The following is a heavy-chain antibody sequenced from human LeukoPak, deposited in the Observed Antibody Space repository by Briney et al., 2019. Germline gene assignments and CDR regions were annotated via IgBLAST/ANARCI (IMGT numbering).Heavy chain of an antibody. Sequence: SETLSLTCTVSGGSVPNFYWNWIRQSLGKRLEWIGYIYNSGSINYNPSLKSRVAISEDTSKNQFSLKLSSVTAADTAVYYCAGATVAGAFDFWGQGTLVTVPS. J-gene: IGHJ4*02. V-gene: IGHV4-59*02. CDR2: IYNSGSI. CDR1: GGSVPNFY. CDR3: AGATVAGAFDF. D-gene: IGHD6-19*01.